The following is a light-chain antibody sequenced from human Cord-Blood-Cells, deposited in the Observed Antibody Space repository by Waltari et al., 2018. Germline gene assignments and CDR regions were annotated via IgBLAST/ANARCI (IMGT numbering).Light chain of an antibody. CDR2: GNS. CDR1: SSNIGAGYD. V-gene: IGLV1-40*01. CDR3: QSYDSSLSGWV. Sequence: QSVLTQPPSVSGAPGQRVTISCTGSSSNIGAGYDVHWYQQLPGTAPKLLISGNSNRPSGVPDRFSGSKSGTSASLAITELQAEDEADYYCQSYDSSLSGWVFGGGTKLTVL. J-gene: IGLJ3*02.